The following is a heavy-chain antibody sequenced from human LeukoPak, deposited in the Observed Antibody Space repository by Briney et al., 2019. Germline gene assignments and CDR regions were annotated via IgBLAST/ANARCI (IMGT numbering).Heavy chain of an antibody. J-gene: IGHJ4*02. V-gene: IGHV1-24*01. CDR3: ARLDLGWPYYFDY. CDR1: GYTLTELS. Sequence: ASVKVSCKVSGYTLTELSMHWVRQAPGKGLEWMGGFDPEDGETIYAQKFQGRVTMTEDTSTDTAYMELRSLRSDDTAVYYCARLDLGWPYYFDYWGQGTLVTVSS. CDR2: FDPEDGET. D-gene: IGHD6-19*01.